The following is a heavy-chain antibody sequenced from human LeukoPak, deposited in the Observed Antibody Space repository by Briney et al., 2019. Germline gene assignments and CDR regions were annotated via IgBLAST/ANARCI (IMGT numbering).Heavy chain of an antibody. J-gene: IGHJ4*02. CDR2: ISRNVVAT. CDR1: RLTFADYT. D-gene: IGHD3-10*01. CDR3: YQGPPIPPYYNPGSYYETKAQFDC. V-gene: IGHV3-43*01. Sequence: VGSLTLSRVPPRLTFADYTLHCVRLAPATRLEWASLISRNVVATKYAHSLRRRFTISKDNSKNSLYLQTNAVRSDDSAVCCGYQGPPIPPYYNPGSYYETKAQFDCWGQGTLVTVAS.